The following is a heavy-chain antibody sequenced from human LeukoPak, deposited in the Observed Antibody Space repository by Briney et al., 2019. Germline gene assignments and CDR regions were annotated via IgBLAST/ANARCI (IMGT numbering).Heavy chain of an antibody. CDR1: GFTFSTYW. J-gene: IGHJ4*02. V-gene: IGHV3-74*01. Sequence: GGSLRLSCVGSGFTFSTYWVHWVRQAPGKGLEWVSRINSDGSSTSYVDSVKGRFTISRDNAKSTVYLQMNGLRAEDTAVYYCARDGSWPKTFDHWGQGTLVTVSS. D-gene: IGHD6-13*01. CDR2: INSDGSST. CDR3: ARDGSWPKTFDH.